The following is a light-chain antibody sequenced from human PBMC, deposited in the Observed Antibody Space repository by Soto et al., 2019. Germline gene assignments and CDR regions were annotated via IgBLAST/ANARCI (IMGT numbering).Light chain of an antibody. CDR2: SAS. CDR1: QSVSSY. CDR3: QQYNDWPWT. Sequence: EIVLTQSPATLSLSPGERATLSCRASQSVSSYLAWYQQKPGQAPRLLIYSASTRAIDVPDRFSGSGSGTEFTLTVSSLQSEDFAVYYCQQYNDWPWTFGQGTKVEIK. J-gene: IGKJ1*01. V-gene: IGKV3-15*01.